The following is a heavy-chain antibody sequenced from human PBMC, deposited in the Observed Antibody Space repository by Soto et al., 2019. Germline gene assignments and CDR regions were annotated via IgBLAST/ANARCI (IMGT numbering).Heavy chain of an antibody. Sequence: SVKVSCKASGGTFSSYAISWVRQAPGQGLEWMGGITPIFGTANYAQKFQGRVTITADESTSTAYMELSSLRSEDTAVYYCARDEGLGYCMSTSCYGPYYYGMDVWGQGTTVTVSS. V-gene: IGHV1-69*13. CDR1: GGTFSSYA. CDR3: ARDEGLGYCMSTSCYGPYYYGMDV. CDR2: ITPIFGTA. J-gene: IGHJ6*02. D-gene: IGHD2-2*03.